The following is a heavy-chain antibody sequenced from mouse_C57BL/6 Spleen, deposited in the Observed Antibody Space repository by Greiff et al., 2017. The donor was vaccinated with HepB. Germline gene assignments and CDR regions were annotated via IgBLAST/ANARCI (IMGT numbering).Heavy chain of an antibody. Sequence: VQLQQSGPELVKPGASVKISCKASGYAFSSSWMNWVKQRPGKGLEWIGRIYPGDGDTNYNGKFKGKATLTADKSSSTAYMQLSSLTSEDSAVYFCARGTIYYDYGGFAYWGQGTLVTVSA. CDR1: GYAFSSSW. V-gene: IGHV1-82*01. J-gene: IGHJ3*01. CDR3: ARGTIYYDYGGFAY. CDR2: IYPGDGDT. D-gene: IGHD2-4*01.